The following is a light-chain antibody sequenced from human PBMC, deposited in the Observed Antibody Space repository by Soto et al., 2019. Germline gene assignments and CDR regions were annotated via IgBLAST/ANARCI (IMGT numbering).Light chain of an antibody. CDR2: GAL. J-gene: IGKJ1*01. CDR1: QSISTQ. Sequence: DTQMTESPSTLSASVGDRVTIICRASQSISTQLAWYQQKPGKAPNLLISGALSLESGVPSRFSGSGSGTEFAPTISSLQPDDCATYYCQQYYTYSTYGQGKKVDI. CDR3: QQYYTYST. V-gene: IGKV1-5*02.